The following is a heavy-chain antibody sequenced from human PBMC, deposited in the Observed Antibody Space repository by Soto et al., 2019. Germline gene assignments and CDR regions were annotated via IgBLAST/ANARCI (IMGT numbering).Heavy chain of an antibody. J-gene: IGHJ4*02. Sequence: GESLKISCQGSGYSFTSYWISWVRQMPGKGLEWMGRIDPSDSYTNYSPSFQGHVTISADKSISTAYLQWSSLKASDTAMYYCASYHTSRGYSSWDEVDFDYWGQGTLVTVSS. CDR3: ASYHTSRGYSSWDEVDFDY. D-gene: IGHD6-13*01. CDR2: IDPSDSYT. CDR1: GYSFTSYW. V-gene: IGHV5-10-1*01.